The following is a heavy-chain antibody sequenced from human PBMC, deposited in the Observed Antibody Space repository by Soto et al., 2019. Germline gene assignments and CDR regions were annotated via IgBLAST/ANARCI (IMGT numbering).Heavy chain of an antibody. D-gene: IGHD1-1*01. CDR2: IYYTGNT. CDR1: GGSISSGGTGSY. CDR3: ASGHDAYKVRY. V-gene: IGHV4-31*02. J-gene: IGHJ4*02. Sequence: QVQLQESGPGLVKPSQILSLTWTVSGGSISSGGTGSYWTWIRQLPGKGLEWIGYIYYTGNTYYNPSLKSRPTISIHTSENQFSLKLTSVTAADTAVYFCASGHDAYKVRYWGQGSLVTVSS.